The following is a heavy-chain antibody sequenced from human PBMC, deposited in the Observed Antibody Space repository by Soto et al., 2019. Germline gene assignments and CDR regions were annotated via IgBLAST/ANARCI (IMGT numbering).Heavy chain of an antibody. D-gene: IGHD3-22*01. CDR3: ADYYDSSGYYRY. CDR1: GGTFSSYA. Sequence: ASVQVSCKASGGTFSSYAISWVRQAPGQGLEWMGGIIPIFGTANYAQKFQGRVTITADKSTSTAYMELSSLRSEDTAVYYCADYYDSSGYYRYWGQGTLVTVSS. V-gene: IGHV1-69*06. J-gene: IGHJ4*02. CDR2: IIPIFGTA.